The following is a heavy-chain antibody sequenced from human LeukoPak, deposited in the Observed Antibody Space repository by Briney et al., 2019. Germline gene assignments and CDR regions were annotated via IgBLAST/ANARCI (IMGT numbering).Heavy chain of an antibody. V-gene: IGHV4-59*12. J-gene: IGHJ5*02. Sequence: SETLSLTCTVSGGSSGSYHWSWIRQPPGKGLECIGYIYYSGSTHYNPSLKSRVTISVDTSKNQFSLKLSSVTAADTAVYYCAREGSYYQRGAWFDPWGQGTLVTVSS. CDR2: IYYSGST. CDR1: GGSSGSYH. CDR3: AREGSYYQRGAWFDP. D-gene: IGHD3-10*01.